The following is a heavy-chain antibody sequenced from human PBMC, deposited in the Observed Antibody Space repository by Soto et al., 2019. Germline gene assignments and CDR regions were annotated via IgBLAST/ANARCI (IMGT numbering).Heavy chain of an antibody. V-gene: IGHV3-74*01. D-gene: IGHD7-27*01. CDR1: GFTFNGYW. CDR3: VRADLWAGNPFGY. J-gene: IGHJ4*02. CDR2: LNGDGSIT. Sequence: EVQLVESGGGLVQPGGSLRLSCAASGFTFNGYWMHWVRQGPGKGLVWVSRLNGDGSITTYADSVKGRFTISRDNAKNTLYLQKNSQRAQDTAHYYCVRADLWAGNPFGYWGQGTLVTVSS.